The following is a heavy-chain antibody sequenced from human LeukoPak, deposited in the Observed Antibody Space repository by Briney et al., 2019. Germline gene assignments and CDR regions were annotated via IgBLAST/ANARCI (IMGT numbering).Heavy chain of an antibody. CDR3: ARFSGWYYFDY. CDR2: INPSGGST. V-gene: IGHV1-46*01. J-gene: IGHJ4*02. CDR1: GYTFTNYY. Sequence: ASVKVSCKASGYTFTNYYIHWVRQAPGHGLEWMGIINPSGGSTSYAQKFQGRVTMTRDTSTSTVYMELRSLRSDDTAVYYCARFSGWYYFDYWGQGTLVTVSS. D-gene: IGHD6-19*01.